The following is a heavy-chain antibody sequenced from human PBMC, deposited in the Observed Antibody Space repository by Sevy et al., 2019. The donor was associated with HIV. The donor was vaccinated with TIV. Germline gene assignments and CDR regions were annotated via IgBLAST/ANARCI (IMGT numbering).Heavy chain of an antibody. CDR2: ISSSGTTI. Sequence: GGSLRLSCEASGFTFSSYEMNWVRQAPGKGLEWVSYISSSGTTIKYAYSVKGRFTISRDNAKNSLYMQMNSLRAEDTALYYCARVDANYDKGFDPWGQGTLVTVSS. CDR1: GFTFSSYE. CDR3: ARVDANYDKGFDP. V-gene: IGHV3-48*03. J-gene: IGHJ5*02. D-gene: IGHD3-22*01.